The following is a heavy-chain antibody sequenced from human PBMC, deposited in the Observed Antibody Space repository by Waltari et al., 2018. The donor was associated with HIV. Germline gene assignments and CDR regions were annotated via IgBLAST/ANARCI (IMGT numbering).Heavy chain of an antibody. CDR2: MNPNSGNT. V-gene: IGHV1-8*01. D-gene: IGHD5-12*01. J-gene: IGHJ4*02. CDR3: ARNSVATRYFDY. CDR1: GYTCTTYD. Sequence: QVQLVQSGAEVKKPGASVKVSCKASGYTCTTYDINWVRQATGQGLEWMGWMNPNSGNTAYAQNFQGRVTMTRNTSISTAYMELSSLRSEDTAVYYCARNSVATRYFDYWGQGTPVTVSS.